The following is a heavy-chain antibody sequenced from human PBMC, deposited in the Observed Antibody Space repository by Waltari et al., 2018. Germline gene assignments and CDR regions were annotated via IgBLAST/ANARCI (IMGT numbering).Heavy chain of an antibody. CDR1: GVSITNSNYY. CDR2: IYYSGND. J-gene: IGHJ4*02. D-gene: IGHD1-1*01. V-gene: IGHV4-39*01. Sequence: QLQLQESGPGLVKPSETLSLTCTVSGVSITNSNYYWGWIRQPPGKGPEWIGNIYYSGNDNYNPSLKRRVTISEDTSKTQFSLKLGCGTAADTAWYYCASLESDLSPIGPFASWGQGTRATVSS. CDR3: ASLESDLSPIGPFAS.